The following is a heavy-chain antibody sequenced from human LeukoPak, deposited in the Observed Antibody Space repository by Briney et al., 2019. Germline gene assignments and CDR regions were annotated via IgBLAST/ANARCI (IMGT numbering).Heavy chain of an antibody. Sequence: ASVKVSCKASGYTFIVHYIHWVRQAPGQGVEWMGWVNPSSGGTNYAQKFQDRVTMTRDTSISTAYMELSSLRSDDTAVYYCARTRSGKPDFWGQGTLVTVSS. CDR3: ARTRSGKPDF. J-gene: IGHJ4*02. CDR2: VNPSSGGT. D-gene: IGHD6-25*01. CDR1: GYTFIVHY. V-gene: IGHV1-2*02.